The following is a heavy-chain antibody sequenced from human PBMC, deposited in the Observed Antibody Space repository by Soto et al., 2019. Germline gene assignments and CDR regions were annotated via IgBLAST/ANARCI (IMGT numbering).Heavy chain of an antibody. CDR2: IYYSGST. Sequence: QVQLQESGPGLVKPSETLSLTCTVSGGSISSYYWSWIRQPPGKGLEWIGYIYYSGSTNYNPSLKRRVPKSVDTSQNQFSLKASSVAAGDTAVYYWARGGIAARPFYYYYGKDVWGQGTTVTVSS. D-gene: IGHD6-6*01. J-gene: IGHJ6*02. V-gene: IGHV4-59*01. CDR3: ARGGIAARPFYYYYGKDV. CDR1: GGSISSYY.